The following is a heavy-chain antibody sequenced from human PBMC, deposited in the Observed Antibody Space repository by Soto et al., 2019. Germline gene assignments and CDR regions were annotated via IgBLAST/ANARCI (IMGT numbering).Heavy chain of an antibody. CDR1: EFTFADYA. V-gene: IGHV3-23*01. CDR3: AKVIVVVPAVNNYYMDV. J-gene: IGHJ6*03. Sequence: EVQLLESGGGLVQPGGSLRLSCAASEFTFADYAMTWVRQAPGKGLEWVSAISGSDDSTYYADCVKGGFTISRDNSKNTLFLQMNSLRVEDTAIYYCAKVIVVVPAVNNYYMDVWGKGTTVTVSS. D-gene: IGHD2-2*01. CDR2: ISGSDDST.